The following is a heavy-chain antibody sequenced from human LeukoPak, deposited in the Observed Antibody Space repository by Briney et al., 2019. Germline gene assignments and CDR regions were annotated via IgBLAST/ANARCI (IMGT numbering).Heavy chain of an antibody. Sequence: SETLSLTCTVSGGSIRSSSYYWGWIRQPPGKGLEWIGSIYYSGSTNYNPSLKSRVTISVDTSKNQFSLRLSSVTAADTAVYYCARRAFSSGCYYFDYWGQGTLVTVSS. D-gene: IGHD6-19*01. V-gene: IGHV4-39*07. CDR3: ARRAFSSGCYYFDY. CDR2: IYYSGST. J-gene: IGHJ4*02. CDR1: GGSIRSSSYY.